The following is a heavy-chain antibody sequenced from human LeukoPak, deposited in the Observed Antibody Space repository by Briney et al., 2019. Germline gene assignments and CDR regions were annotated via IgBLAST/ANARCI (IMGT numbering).Heavy chain of an antibody. CDR2: IIPILGIA. D-gene: IGHD5-12*01. CDR1: GGTFSSYA. J-gene: IGHJ6*02. CDR3: ARVVDSGYDEFGYYGMDV. V-gene: IGHV1-69*04. Sequence: GSSVKVSCKASGGTFSSYAISWVRQAPGQGLEWMGRIIPILGIANYAQKFQGRVTITADKSTSTAYMELSSLRSEDTAVYYCARVVDSGYDEFGYYGMDVWGQGTTVTVSS.